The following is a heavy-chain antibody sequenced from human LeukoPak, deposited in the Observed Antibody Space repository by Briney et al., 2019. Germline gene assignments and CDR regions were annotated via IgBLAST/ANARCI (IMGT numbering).Heavy chain of an antibody. D-gene: IGHD2-15*01. CDR3: ARLAYLDY. CDR1: GFTFSNYE. J-gene: IGHJ4*02. Sequence: SLRLSCAASGFTFSNYEMNWVPQAPGGGPEWISYISASVSTTYYADSVKGRFTISRDNAKNSLYLQMNSLRVEDSAVYYCARLAYLDYWGQGTLVTVSS. V-gene: IGHV3-48*03. CDR2: ISASVSTT.